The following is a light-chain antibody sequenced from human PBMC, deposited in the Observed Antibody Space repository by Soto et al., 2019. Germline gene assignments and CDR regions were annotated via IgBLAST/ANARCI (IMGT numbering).Light chain of an antibody. CDR1: QGISND. J-gene: IGKJ1*01. Sequence: AIQMTQSPSSLSASVGDRVTITCRASQGISNDLGWYQQKPGKAPKLLISATSTLQSGVPSRFTGSGSGTDFPLTISSLQPEDFATYYCLQDYNYPRTFGQGTKVEIK. CDR2: ATS. CDR3: LQDYNYPRT. V-gene: IGKV1-6*01.